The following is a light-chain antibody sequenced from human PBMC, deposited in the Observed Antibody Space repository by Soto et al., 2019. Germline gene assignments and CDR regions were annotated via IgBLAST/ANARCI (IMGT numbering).Light chain of an antibody. CDR1: QSVSSSY. V-gene: IGKV3D-20*02. J-gene: IGKJ5*01. CDR2: GAS. Sequence: EIVLTQSPGTLSLSPGERATLSCRAGQSVSSSYLAWYQQKPGQAPRLLIYGASSRATGIPDRFSGSGSGTDFTLTISRLEPEDFAVYYCQQRSNWPPGITFGQGTRLEIK. CDR3: QQRSNWPPGIT.